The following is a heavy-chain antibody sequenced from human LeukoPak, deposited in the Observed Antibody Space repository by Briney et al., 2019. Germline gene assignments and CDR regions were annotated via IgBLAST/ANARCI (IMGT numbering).Heavy chain of an antibody. Sequence: SETLSLTCTVSGGSISSYYWSWIRQPPGKGLEWIGYIYTSGSTNYNPSLKSRVTISVDTSKNQFSLKLSSVTAADTAVYYCARHQGGYYAGYFDHWGQGTLVTVSS. J-gene: IGHJ4*02. CDR1: GGSISSYY. D-gene: IGHD3-3*01. CDR2: IYTSGST. V-gene: IGHV4-4*09. CDR3: ARHQGGYYAGYFDH.